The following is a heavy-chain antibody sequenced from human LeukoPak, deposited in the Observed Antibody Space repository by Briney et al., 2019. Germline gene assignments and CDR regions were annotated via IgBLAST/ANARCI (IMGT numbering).Heavy chain of an antibody. Sequence: ASVKVSCKASGGTFSSYAISWVRQAPGQGLEWMGRIIPILGIANYAQKFQGRVTITADKSMSTAYMELSSLRSEDTAVYYCARKLATAMVHAFDIWGQGTMVTVSS. J-gene: IGHJ3*02. CDR2: IIPILGIA. V-gene: IGHV1-69*04. CDR3: ARKLATAMVHAFDI. CDR1: GGTFSSYA. D-gene: IGHD5-18*01.